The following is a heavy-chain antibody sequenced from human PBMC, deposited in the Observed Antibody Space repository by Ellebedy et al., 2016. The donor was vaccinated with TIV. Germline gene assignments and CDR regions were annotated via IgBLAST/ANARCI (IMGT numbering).Heavy chain of an antibody. CDR2: IYPGDSDI. J-gene: IGHJ4*02. CDR1: GYSFSSYW. D-gene: IGHD3-22*01. CDR3: ARRYYDASGYSD. V-gene: IGHV5-51*01. Sequence: GESLKISCEALGYSFSSYWIGWVRQMPGKGLEWIRHIYPGDSDIRYSPSFQGQVTIPADKSISTAYLQWSSLKASDTAMYYCARRYYDASGYSDWGQGTLVTVSS.